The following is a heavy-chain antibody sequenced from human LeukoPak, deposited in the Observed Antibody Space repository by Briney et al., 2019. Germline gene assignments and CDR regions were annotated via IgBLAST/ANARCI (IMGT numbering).Heavy chain of an antibody. D-gene: IGHD3-10*01. CDR3: AKGARITMVRGVITQYYYYYYYMDV. J-gene: IGHJ6*03. CDR1: GFTFSSYA. V-gene: IGHV3-23*01. Sequence: PGGSLRLSCAASGFTFSSYAMSWVRQAPGKGLEWVSAISGSGGSTYYADSVKGRFNISRDNSKNTLYLQMNSLRAEDTAVYYCAKGARITMVRGVITQYYYYYYYMDVWGKGTTVTVSS. CDR2: ISGSGGST.